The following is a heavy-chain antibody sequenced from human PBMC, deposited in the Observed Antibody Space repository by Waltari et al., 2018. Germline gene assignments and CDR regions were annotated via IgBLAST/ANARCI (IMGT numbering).Heavy chain of an antibody. CDR3: ARDPGDGGFDY. CDR2: FNPNSGGT. V-gene: IGHV1-2*06. D-gene: IGHD2-21*01. CDR1: GYTFTGYY. J-gene: IGHJ4*02. Sequence: QVQLVQSGAEVKKPGASVKVSCKASGYTFTGYYMHWVRQAPGKGLEWMVRFNPNSGGTNYAQKFQGTCTMTRDTSISTAYMELIRLRSDDTAVYYCARDPGDGGFDYWGQGTLVNVSS.